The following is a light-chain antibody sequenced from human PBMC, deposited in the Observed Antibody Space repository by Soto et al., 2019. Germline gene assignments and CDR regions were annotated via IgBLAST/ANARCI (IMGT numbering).Light chain of an antibody. CDR1: QSISIN. J-gene: IGKJ1*01. CDR2: GAS. Sequence: EIVMTQSPATLSVSPGERATLSCRASQSISINLAWYQQKLGQAPRLLIYGASTRATDIPARFSGSGSGTEFTLTISSLQSEDYAVYYCHQYSNWPPWTFGPGTKVEIK. CDR3: HQYSNWPPWT. V-gene: IGKV3-15*01.